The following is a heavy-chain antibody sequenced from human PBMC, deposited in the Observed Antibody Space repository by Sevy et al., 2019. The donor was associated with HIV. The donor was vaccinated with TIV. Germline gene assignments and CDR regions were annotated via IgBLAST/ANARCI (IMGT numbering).Heavy chain of an antibody. J-gene: IGHJ6*02. CDR2: IYYSGST. CDR1: GGSISSYY. V-gene: IGHV4-59*01. CDR3: AGHYYYGMDV. Sequence: SETLSLTCTVSGGSISSYYWSWIRQPPGKGLEWIGYIYYSGSTNYNPSLKSRVTISVDTSKNQFSLKLSSVTAADTAVYYCAGHYYYGMDVWGQGTTVTVSS.